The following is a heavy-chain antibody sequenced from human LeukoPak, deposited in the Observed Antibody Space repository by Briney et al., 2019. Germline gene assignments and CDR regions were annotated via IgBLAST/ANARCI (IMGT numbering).Heavy chain of an antibody. CDR2: IYHSGST. J-gene: IGHJ4*02. Sequence: SGTLSLTCAVSGGSISSNNWWPWVRQPPGKGLEWIGEIYHSGSTKYNPPLESRVTMSVDKTKNQFSLKLSSVTAADTAVYYCANKWSGSFDYWGQGTLVTVSS. V-gene: IGHV4-4*02. D-gene: IGHD1-26*01. CDR1: GGSISSNNW. CDR3: ANKWSGSFDY.